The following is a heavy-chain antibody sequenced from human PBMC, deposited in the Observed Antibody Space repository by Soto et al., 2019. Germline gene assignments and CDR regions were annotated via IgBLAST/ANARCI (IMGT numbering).Heavy chain of an antibody. Sequence: QVQLVQSGAEVKKPGSSVKGSCKASGGTFSSYAISWVRQAPGQGLEWMGGIIPIFGTANYAQKFQGRVTITADESTSTAYMELSSLRSEDTAVYYCARDGIAAAAPGHYYGMDIWGQGTTVTVSS. CDR3: ARDGIAAAAPGHYYGMDI. J-gene: IGHJ6*02. CDR2: IIPIFGTA. V-gene: IGHV1-69*12. CDR1: GGTFSSYA. D-gene: IGHD6-13*01.